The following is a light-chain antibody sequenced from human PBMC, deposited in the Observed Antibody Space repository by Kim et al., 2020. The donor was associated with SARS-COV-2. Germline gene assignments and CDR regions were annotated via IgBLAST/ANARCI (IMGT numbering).Light chain of an antibody. Sequence: SSELTQDPAVSVALGQTVRITCQRDSLRSYYASWYQQKPGQAPVLVIYGKNNRPSGIPDRFSGSSSGNTASLTITGAQAEDEADYYCNSRDSSGNHHYVF. J-gene: IGLJ1*01. CDR1: SLRSYY. CDR3: NSRDSSGNHHYV. CDR2: GKN. V-gene: IGLV3-19*01.